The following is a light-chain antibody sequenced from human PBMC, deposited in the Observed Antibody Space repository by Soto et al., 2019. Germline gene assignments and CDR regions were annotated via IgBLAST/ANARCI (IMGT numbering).Light chain of an antibody. J-gene: IGLJ2*01. CDR2: EVT. V-gene: IGLV2-8*01. CDR1: SSDVGVYNF. Sequence: QSVLTQPPSASGSPGQSVTISCTGTSSDVGVYNFVSWYQQHPGKAPKLVIYEVTKRPSGVPDRFSGSKSGNTASLTVSGLQADDEADYYCSTYTGTSNFVLFGGGTKLTVL. CDR3: STYTGTSNFVL.